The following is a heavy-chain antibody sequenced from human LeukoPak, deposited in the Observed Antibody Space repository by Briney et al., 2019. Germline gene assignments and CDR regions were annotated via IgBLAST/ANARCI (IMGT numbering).Heavy chain of an antibody. V-gene: IGHV1-3*01. CDR2: INAGNGNR. J-gene: IGHJ4*02. CDR1: GYTFSSYA. CDR3: ARESVGFDY. Sequence: ASVKVSCKASGYTFSSYAMHWVRQAPGQRLEWMGWINAGNGNRKYSQKFQGRVTITRDTSASTAYMELSSLRSEDTAVYYCARESVGFDYWGQGTLVTVSS.